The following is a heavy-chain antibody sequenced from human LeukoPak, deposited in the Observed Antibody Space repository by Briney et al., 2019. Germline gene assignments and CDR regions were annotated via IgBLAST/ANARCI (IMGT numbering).Heavy chain of an antibody. D-gene: IGHD6-13*01. Sequence: ASVKVSCKASGYTFTSYGISWVRQAPGQGLEWMGWISTYNGNTNNAQKVQGRVTMTTDTSTTTAYMELRTLRSDDTAVYYCARDMVGLAADGNWFDPWGQGTLVTVSS. CDR3: ARDMVGLAADGNWFDP. V-gene: IGHV1-18*01. J-gene: IGHJ5*02. CDR1: GYTFTSYG. CDR2: ISTYNGNT.